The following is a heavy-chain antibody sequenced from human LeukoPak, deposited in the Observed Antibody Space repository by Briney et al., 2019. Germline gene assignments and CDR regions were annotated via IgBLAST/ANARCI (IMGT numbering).Heavy chain of an antibody. CDR3: AKDSLRERIVGSTTRGVNDY. V-gene: IGHV3-30*02. Sequence: GGSLRLSCAASGFIFSNYGIHWLRQAPGKGLEWVAFMPYDESNEYYADSVKGRFTISRDNSKNTLYLQMNSLRGEDTAVYYCAKDSLRERIVGSTTRGVNDYWGQGTLVTVSS. J-gene: IGHJ4*02. CDR2: MPYDESNE. CDR1: GFIFSNYG. D-gene: IGHD1-26*01.